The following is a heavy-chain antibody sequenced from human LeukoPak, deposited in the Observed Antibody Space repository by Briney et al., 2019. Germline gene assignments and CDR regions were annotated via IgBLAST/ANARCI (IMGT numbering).Heavy chain of an antibody. CDR3: ARGACSGGSCYSEFYYYYMDV. V-gene: IGHV1-18*01. Sequence: ASVKVSCKASGYTFTSYGISWVRQAPGQGLELMGWISAYNGNTNYAQKLQGRVTMTTDTSTSTAYMELRSLRSDDTAVYYCARGACSGGSCYSEFYYYYMDVWGKGTTVTVSS. CDR1: GYTFTSYG. D-gene: IGHD2-15*01. J-gene: IGHJ6*03. CDR2: ISAYNGNT.